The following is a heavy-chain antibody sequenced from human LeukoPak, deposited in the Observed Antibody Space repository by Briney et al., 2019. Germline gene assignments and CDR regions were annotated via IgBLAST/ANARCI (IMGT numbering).Heavy chain of an antibody. D-gene: IGHD4-17*01. CDR3: ARELTTVPYYFDY. CDR1: GGSISSYY. V-gene: IGHV4-59*01. CDR2: IYYSGNT. Sequence: SETLSLTCTVPGGSISSYYWSWIRQPPGEGLEWIGYIYYSGNTNYNPSLKSRVTISVDTSKNQFSLKLSSVTAADTAVYYCARELTTVPYYFDYWGQGTLVTVSS. J-gene: IGHJ4*02.